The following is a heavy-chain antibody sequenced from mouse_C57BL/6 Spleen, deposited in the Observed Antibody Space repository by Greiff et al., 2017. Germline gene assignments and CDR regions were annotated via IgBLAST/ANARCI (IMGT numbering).Heavy chain of an antibody. Sequence: VKLMESGAELVKPGASVKISCKASGYAFSSYWMNWVKQRPGKGLEWIGQIYPGDGDTNYNGKFKGKATLAADKSSSTAYMQLSSLTSEDSAVYFCARSTVVATDWYFDVWGTGTTVTVSS. V-gene: IGHV1-80*01. D-gene: IGHD1-1*01. CDR2: IYPGDGDT. J-gene: IGHJ1*03. CDR1: GYAFSSYW. CDR3: ARSTVVATDWYFDV.